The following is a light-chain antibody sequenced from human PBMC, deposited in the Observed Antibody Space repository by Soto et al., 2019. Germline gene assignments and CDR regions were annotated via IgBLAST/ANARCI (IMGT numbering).Light chain of an antibody. Sequence: DIHMTQCPSTLSASVGYRVIIISRASQSISSWLAWYQQKPGKFPNLLIYDASSLESGVPSRFSGSGSGTEFTLTITSLQPDDFATYYCQQYQSYWTVGPGTQVEIK. CDR1: QSISSW. J-gene: IGKJ4*01. V-gene: IGKV1-5*02. CDR3: QQYQSYWT. CDR2: DAS.